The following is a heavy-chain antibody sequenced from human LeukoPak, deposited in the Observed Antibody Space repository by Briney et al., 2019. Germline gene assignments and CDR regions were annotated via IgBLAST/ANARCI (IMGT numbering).Heavy chain of an antibody. D-gene: IGHD3-22*01. V-gene: IGHV3-23*01. CDR2: ISGSGGST. J-gene: IGHJ4*02. Sequence: GGSLRLSCAASGFTFSSYAMSWVRQAPGKGLEWVSAISGSGGSTYYADSVKDRFTISRDNSKNTLYLQMNSLRAEDTAVYYCAKDSSPRYYYDSSGYYYVPSYYFDYWGQGTLVTVSS. CDR1: GFTFSSYA. CDR3: AKDSSPRYYYDSSGYYYVPSYYFDY.